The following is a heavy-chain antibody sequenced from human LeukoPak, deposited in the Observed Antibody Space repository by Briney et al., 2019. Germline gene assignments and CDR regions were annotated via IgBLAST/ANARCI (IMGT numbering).Heavy chain of an antibody. CDR3: ARVRPGYCSSTSCYISYYYDGMDV. CDR1: GYTLTELS. V-gene: IGHV1-24*01. D-gene: IGHD2-2*03. Sequence: ASVKVSCKVSGYTLTELSMHWVRQAPGKGLEWMGGFDPEGGETIYAQKFQGRVTITADKSTSTAYMELSSLRSEDTAVYYCARVRPGYCSSTSCYISYYYDGMDVWGQGTTVTVSS. CDR2: FDPEGGET. J-gene: IGHJ6*02.